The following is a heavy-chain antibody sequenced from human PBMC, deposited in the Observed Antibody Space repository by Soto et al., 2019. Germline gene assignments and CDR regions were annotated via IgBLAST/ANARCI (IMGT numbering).Heavy chain of an antibody. CDR1: GGSFIGYY. D-gene: IGHD6-19*01. J-gene: IGHJ4*02. CDR2: INHNGRT. CDR3: ARAAPRDSSGLYFDF. Sequence: SETLSLTCAVYGGSFIGYYWNWIRQPPGKGLEWIGEINHNGRTNYNPSLKSRVTISIHTSKNQFSLKLSSLMATDTAVYYCARAAPRDSSGLYFDFWGPGGLVT. V-gene: IGHV4-34*01.